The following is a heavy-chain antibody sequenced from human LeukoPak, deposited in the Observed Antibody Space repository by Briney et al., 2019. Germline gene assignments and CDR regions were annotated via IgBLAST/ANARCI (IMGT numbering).Heavy chain of an antibody. CDR2: ISSSGSTI. CDR1: GFTFSDYY. CDR3: ARGSMMDYYGSGSYLYYFDY. V-gene: IGHV3-11*01. J-gene: IGHJ4*02. Sequence: GGSLRLSCAASGFTFSDYYMSWIRQAPGKGLEWVSYISSSGSTIYYADSVKGRFTISRDNAKNSLYLQMNSLRAEDTAVYYCARGSMMDYYGSGSYLYYFDYWGQGTLVTVSS. D-gene: IGHD3-10*01.